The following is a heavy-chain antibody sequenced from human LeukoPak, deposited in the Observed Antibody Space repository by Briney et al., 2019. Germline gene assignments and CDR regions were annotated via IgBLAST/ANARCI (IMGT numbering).Heavy chain of an antibody. CDR3: ARGAGTSWFDY. V-gene: IGHV1-2*02. CDR1: GYTFTVNY. CDR2: MNPNSGAT. J-gene: IGHJ4*02. D-gene: IGHD2-2*01. Sequence: PWASVKVSCKPSGYTFTVNYLHWVRQAPGQGLEWVGWMNPNSGATSYAQNFQGRVTMTRDTSVTTAYMELSSLTSDDTAVYYCARGAGTSWFDYWGQGSLVTVSS.